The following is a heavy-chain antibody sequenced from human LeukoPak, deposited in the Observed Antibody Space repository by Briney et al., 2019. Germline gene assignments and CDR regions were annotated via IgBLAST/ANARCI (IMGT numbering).Heavy chain of an antibody. CDR3: ARDLKGVSYYYYEMDV. D-gene: IGHD3-16*01. J-gene: IGHJ6*04. CDR1: GYTFTSYG. V-gene: IGHV1-18*01. CDR2: ISAYNGDT. Sequence: ASVKVSCKASGYTFTSYGISWVRQAPGQGLEWMGWISAYNGDTNYAQKLQDRVTMTTDTSTSTAYMELRSLRSDDTAVYYCARDLKGVSYYYYEMDVWGKGTTVTVSS.